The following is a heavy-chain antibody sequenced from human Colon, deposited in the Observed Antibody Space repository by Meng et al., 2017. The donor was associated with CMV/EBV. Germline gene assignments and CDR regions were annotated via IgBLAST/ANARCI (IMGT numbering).Heavy chain of an antibody. D-gene: IGHD1-26*01. V-gene: IGHV1-18*01. CDR2: ISAYTGDT. CDR3: VRESQSGSYIYLQH. CDR1: GYTFTHCG. J-gene: IGHJ1*01. Sequence: QGQLVASGVGEKKPGDSGKVSCKSSGYTFTHCGIRRVPQAPGQGLEGMGWISAYTGDTYYAQKFQGRVTMTTDTSTSTAYMELRSLRSDDTAVYYCVRESQSGSYIYLQHWGQGTLVTVSS.